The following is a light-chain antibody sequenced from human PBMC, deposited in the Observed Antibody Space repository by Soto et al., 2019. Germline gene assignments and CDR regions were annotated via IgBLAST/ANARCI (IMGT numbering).Light chain of an antibody. CDR3: SSYASNNIPHVV. J-gene: IGLJ2*01. CDR2: NTN. CDR1: SDSVSASHF. V-gene: IGLV8-61*01. Sequence: QTVVTQEPSFSVSPGGTVTLTCGLSSDSVSASHFPSWYQQTPGQAPRTLIYNTNTRSSGVPDRFSGSKSGNTASLTISGLQAEDEADYYCSSYASNNIPHVVFGGGTKLTVL.